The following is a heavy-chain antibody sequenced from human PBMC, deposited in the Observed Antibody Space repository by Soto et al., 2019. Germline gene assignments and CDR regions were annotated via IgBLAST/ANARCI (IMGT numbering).Heavy chain of an antibody. CDR3: ARGGLGYCSGGSCYSAELSRYYYGMDV. J-gene: IGHJ6*02. Sequence: PSETLSLTCTVSGGSISNYYWSWIRQPPGRGLEWIGHIFYSGATYYNPSLKGRVTISVDTSKNQFSLKLSSVTAADTAVYYCARGGLGYCSGGSCYSAELSRYYYGMDVWGQGTTVTVSS. CDR1: GGSISNYY. V-gene: IGHV4-59*12. D-gene: IGHD2-15*01. CDR2: IFYSGAT.